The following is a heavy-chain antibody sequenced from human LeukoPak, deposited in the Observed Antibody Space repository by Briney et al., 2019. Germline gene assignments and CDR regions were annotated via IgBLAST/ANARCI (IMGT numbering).Heavy chain of an antibody. Sequence: PSETLSLTCTVSGYSISSGYYLGWIRQPPGKGLEWIGSIYYSGSTYYNPSLKSRVTISVDTSKNQFSLKLSSVAAAATAVYYCATTGYSSSWASPYWGQGTLVTVSS. D-gene: IGHD6-13*01. CDR2: IYYSGST. CDR3: ATTGYSSSWASPY. V-gene: IGHV4-38-2*02. J-gene: IGHJ4*02. CDR1: GYSISSGYY.